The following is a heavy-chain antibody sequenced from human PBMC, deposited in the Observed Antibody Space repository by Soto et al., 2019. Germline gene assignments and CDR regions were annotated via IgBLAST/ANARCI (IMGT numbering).Heavy chain of an antibody. D-gene: IGHD3-3*01. CDR3: AREIERLLGY. J-gene: IGHJ4*02. Sequence: QVPVVESGGGVVQPGRSLRLSCAASGFSFSSYAMHWVRQAPGKGLEWLAVISYAGRKKYYADSVKSRISISRDNPKNTLYLTMNSRRAEYTAVYYCAREIERLLGYWGQGTLVTVSS. CDR2: ISYAGRKK. CDR1: GFSFSSYA. V-gene: IGHV3-30*04.